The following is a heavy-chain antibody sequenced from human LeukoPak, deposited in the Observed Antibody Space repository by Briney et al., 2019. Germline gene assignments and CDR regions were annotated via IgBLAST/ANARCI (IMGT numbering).Heavy chain of an antibody. CDR3: ATGLIVGATYDDAFDI. D-gene: IGHD1-26*01. V-gene: IGHV1-24*01. Sequence: ASVKVSCKVSGYTLTELSMHWVRQAPGKGLEWMGGFDPEDGGTIYAQKFQGRVTMTEDTSTDTAYMELSSLRSEDTAVYYCATGLIVGATYDDAFDIWGQGTVVTVSS. CDR1: GYTLTELS. J-gene: IGHJ3*02. CDR2: FDPEDGGT.